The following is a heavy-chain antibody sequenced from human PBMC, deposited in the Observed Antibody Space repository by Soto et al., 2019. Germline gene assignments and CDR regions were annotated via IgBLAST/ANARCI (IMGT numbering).Heavy chain of an antibody. Sequence: VESLKISFMCSGYYFNTNWFVFVLQLPGRGLEWVGIMYPGDSDTRLLPSLQCHVTLSADVTVSTAFLQWRSLKTSDSGMYFCERLQRECNKTSCYYAENWGQGTSVTVYS. CDR2: MYPGDSDT. D-gene: IGHD3-22*01. CDR1: GYYFNTNW. J-gene: IGHJ4*02. CDR3: ERLQRECNKTSCYYAEN. V-gene: IGHV5-51*01.